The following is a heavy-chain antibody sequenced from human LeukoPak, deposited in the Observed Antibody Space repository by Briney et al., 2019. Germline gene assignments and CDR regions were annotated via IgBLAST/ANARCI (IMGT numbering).Heavy chain of an antibody. J-gene: IGHJ4*02. Sequence: GSSVKVSCKASGGTFSSYAISWVRQAPGQGLEWMGGIIPIFGSANYAQKFQGRVTITADKSTSTAYMELSSLRSEDTAVYYCARENGGWLNSFDYWGQGTLVTVSS. D-gene: IGHD3-10*01. CDR2: IIPIFGSA. CDR1: GGTFSSYA. V-gene: IGHV1-69*06. CDR3: ARENGGWLNSFDY.